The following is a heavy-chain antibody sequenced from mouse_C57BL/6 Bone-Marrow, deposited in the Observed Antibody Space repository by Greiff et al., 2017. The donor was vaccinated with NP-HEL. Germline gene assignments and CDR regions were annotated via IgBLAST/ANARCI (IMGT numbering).Heavy chain of an antibody. CDR1: GIDFSRYW. Sequence: AAAGIDFSRYWMSWVRRAPGKGLEWIGEINPDSSTINYAPSLKDKFIISRDNAKNTLYLQMSKVRSEDTALYYCARDYYGPYWYFDVWGTGTTVTVSS. CDR3: ARDYYGPYWYFDV. CDR2: INPDSSTI. V-gene: IGHV4-1*01. J-gene: IGHJ1*03. D-gene: IGHD1-1*01.